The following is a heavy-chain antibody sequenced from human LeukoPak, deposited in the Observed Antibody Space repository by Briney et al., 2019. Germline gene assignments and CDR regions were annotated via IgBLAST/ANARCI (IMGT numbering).Heavy chain of an antibody. CDR3: ARDSDLYYYDSSGYPLGAFDI. D-gene: IGHD3-22*01. Sequence: ASVKVSCKASGYTFTSYYMHWVRQAPGQGLEWMGIINPSGGSTSYAQKFQGRVTMTRDTSTSTVYVELSSLRSEDTAVYYCARDSDLYYYDSSGYPLGAFDIWGQGTMVTVSS. CDR1: GYTFTSYY. CDR2: INPSGGST. V-gene: IGHV1-46*01. J-gene: IGHJ3*02.